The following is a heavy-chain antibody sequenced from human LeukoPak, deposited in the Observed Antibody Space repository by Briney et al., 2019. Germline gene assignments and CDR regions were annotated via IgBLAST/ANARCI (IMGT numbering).Heavy chain of an antibody. V-gene: IGHV3-33*01. Sequence: PGRSLRLSCAASGLTPSNSMMHWIRHAPGEGLEWVALIRPDGVEKFYSDSVKGRFTISTDNSKKTVYLEMTNLRAEDTAVYYCARESNWNYAFDYWGQGTLATVSS. CDR2: IRPDGVEK. J-gene: IGHJ4*02. D-gene: IGHD1-7*01. CDR1: GLTPSNSM. CDR3: ARESNWNYAFDY.